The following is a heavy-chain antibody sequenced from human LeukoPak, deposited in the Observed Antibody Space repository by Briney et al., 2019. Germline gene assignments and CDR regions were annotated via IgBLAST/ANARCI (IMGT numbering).Heavy chain of an antibody. CDR1: GFTVSSNY. CDR3: ARDHPNCSGGSCYWK. J-gene: IGHJ4*02. CDR2: TYSGGST. Sequence: PGGSLRLSCAASGFTVSSNYMSWVRQAPGKGLEWVSVTYSGGSTYYADSVKGRFTISRDNSKNTLYLQMNSLRAEDTAVYYCARDHPNCSGGSCYWKWGQGTLVTVSS. D-gene: IGHD2-15*01. V-gene: IGHV3-53*01.